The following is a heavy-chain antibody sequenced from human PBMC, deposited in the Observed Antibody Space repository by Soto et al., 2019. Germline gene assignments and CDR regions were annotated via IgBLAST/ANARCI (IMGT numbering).Heavy chain of an antibody. V-gene: IGHV3-7*01. CDR2: IKQDGSEK. CDR1: GFTFSSYW. D-gene: IGHD6-19*01. J-gene: IGHJ4*02. Sequence: GESLKISCAASGFTFSSYWMSWVRQAPGKGLEWVANIKQDGSEKYYVDSVKGRFTISRDNAKNSLYLQMNSLRAEDTAVYYCAKAVAGPLDYDYWGQGTLVTVSS. CDR3: AKAVAGPLDYDY.